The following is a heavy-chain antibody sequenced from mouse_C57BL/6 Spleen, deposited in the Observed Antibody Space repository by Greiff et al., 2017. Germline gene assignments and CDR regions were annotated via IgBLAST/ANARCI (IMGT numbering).Heavy chain of an antibody. Sequence: EVHLVESGGDLVKPGGSLKLSCAASGFTFSSYGMSWVRQTPDKRLEWVATISSGGSYTYYPASVKGRFTISRDNAKNTLYLQVSSLKSEDTAMYYCARPSGIYYFDYWGQGTTLTVSS. CDR1: GFTFSSYG. CDR2: ISSGGSYT. CDR3: ARPSGIYYFDY. V-gene: IGHV5-6*01. D-gene: IGHD1-3*01. J-gene: IGHJ2*01.